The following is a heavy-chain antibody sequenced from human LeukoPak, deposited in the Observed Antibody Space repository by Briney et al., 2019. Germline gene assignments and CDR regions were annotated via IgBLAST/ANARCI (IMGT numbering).Heavy chain of an antibody. CDR2: IYYSGST. D-gene: IGHD2-2*01. CDR3: AREVPAADNWFDP. Sequence: KPSETLSLTCTVSGGSISSYYWSWIRQPPGKGLEWIGYIYYSGSTNYNPSLKSRVTISVDTSKNQFSLKLRSVTAADTAVYYCAREVPAADNWFDPWGQGTLVTVSS. V-gene: IGHV4-59*01. CDR1: GGSISSYY. J-gene: IGHJ5*02.